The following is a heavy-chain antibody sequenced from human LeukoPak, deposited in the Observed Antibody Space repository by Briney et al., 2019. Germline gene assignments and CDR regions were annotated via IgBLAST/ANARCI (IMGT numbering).Heavy chain of an antibody. CDR1: GGSISSYY. D-gene: IGHD5-18*01. Sequence: SETLSLTCTVSGGSISSYYWSWIRQPAGKGLEWIGRIYTSGSTNYNPSLKSRVTISVDKSKNQFSLKLSSVTAADTAVYYCARHSGYSYGYAYYYYYMDVWGKGTTVTVSS. J-gene: IGHJ6*03. CDR2: IYTSGST. CDR3: ARHSGYSYGYAYYYYYMDV. V-gene: IGHV4-4*07.